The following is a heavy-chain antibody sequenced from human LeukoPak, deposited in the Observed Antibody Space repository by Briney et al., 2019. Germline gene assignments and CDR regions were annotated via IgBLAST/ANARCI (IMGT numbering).Heavy chain of an antibody. D-gene: IGHD3-10*02. CDR2: ISSSSTYI. CDR1: GFTFSTYS. V-gene: IGHV3-21*01. J-gene: IGHJ6*04. Sequence: PGGSLRLSCAASGFTFSTYSMNWVRQAPGKGLEWVSSISSSSTYIYYADSVKGRFTISRDNAKNSLYLQMNSLRAEDTAVYYCAELGITMIGGVWGKGTTVTISS. CDR3: AELGITMIGGV.